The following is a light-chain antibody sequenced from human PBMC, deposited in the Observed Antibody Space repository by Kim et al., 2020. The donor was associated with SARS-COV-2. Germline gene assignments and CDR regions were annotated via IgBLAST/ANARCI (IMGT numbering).Light chain of an antibody. CDR1: QSVSKNF. V-gene: IGKV3-20*01. Sequence: EIVLTQSPDTPSLSPGERATLSCRASQSVSKNFLAWYRQRPGQPPSLLIYGASTRATGIPDRISGSGSGTDFTLTITSLEPEDFAVYYCQLYGTPPYTFGQGTKLEI. CDR3: QLYGTPPYT. J-gene: IGKJ2*01. CDR2: GAS.